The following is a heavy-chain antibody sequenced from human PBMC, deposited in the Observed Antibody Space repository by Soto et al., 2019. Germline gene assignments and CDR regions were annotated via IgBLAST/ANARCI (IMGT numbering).Heavy chain of an antibody. J-gene: IGHJ4*02. CDR2: IVVGSGNT. D-gene: IGHD3-22*01. CDR1: GFTFTSSA. Sequence: QMQLVQSGPEVKKPGTSVKVSCKASGFTFTSSAVQWVRQARGQRLEWIGWIVVGSGNTNHAQKFQERVTITRDMSTSTAYMELSSLRSEDTAVYYCAAFYYDSSGYVDYWGQGTLVTVSS. CDR3: AAFYYDSSGYVDY. V-gene: IGHV1-58*01.